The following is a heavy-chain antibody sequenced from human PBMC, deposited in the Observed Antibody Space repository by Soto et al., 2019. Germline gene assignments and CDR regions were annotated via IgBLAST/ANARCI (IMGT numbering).Heavy chain of an antibody. CDR1: GYTFTSYG. V-gene: IGHV1-3*01. Sequence: GASVKVSCKASGYTFTSYGINWVRQAPGRGLKWMGWINPGNGNTKYSQQFQGRVIIDRDTSASTAYMELSSLRSEDTAVYYCARGGYFDSSNYLAYWGLGTLVTVSS. CDR2: INPGNGNT. D-gene: IGHD3-22*01. J-gene: IGHJ4*02. CDR3: ARGGYFDSSNYLAY.